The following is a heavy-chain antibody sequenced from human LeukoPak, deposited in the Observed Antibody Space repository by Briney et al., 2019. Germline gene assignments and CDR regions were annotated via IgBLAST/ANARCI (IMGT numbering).Heavy chain of an antibody. CDR1: GGSISSGGYY. V-gene: IGHV4-61*08. CDR3: ARCYVDATIDY. D-gene: IGHD3-16*01. J-gene: IGHJ4*02. Sequence: SETLSLTCTVSGGSISSGGYYWSWIRQPPGKGLEWIGYIYYSGSTNYNPSLKSRVTISVDTSKNQFSLKLSSVTAADTAVYYCARCYVDATIDYWGQGTLVTVSS. CDR2: IYYSGST.